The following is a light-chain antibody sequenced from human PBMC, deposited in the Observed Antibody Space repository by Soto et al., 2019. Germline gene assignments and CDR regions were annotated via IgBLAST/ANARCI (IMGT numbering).Light chain of an antibody. CDR3: SSYTSSNTGV. V-gene: IGLV2-14*01. J-gene: IGLJ3*02. CDR1: SGDVGGYNY. CDR2: EVT. Sequence: QSALTQPASVSGSPGQSITISCTGTSGDVGGYNYVSWYQHHPGKAPKLMIYEVTSRPSGVSNRFSGSKSGNTASLTISGLQAEDEADYYCSSYTSSNTGVFGGGTKLTVL.